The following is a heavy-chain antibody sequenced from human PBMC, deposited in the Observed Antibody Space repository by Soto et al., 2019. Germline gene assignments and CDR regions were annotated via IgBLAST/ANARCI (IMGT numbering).Heavy chain of an antibody. D-gene: IGHD2-2*01. CDR1: GFTFSSYW. CDR3: ARDDCSSTSCYYY. J-gene: IGHJ4*02. Sequence: GGSLRLSCAASGFTFSSYWMHWVRQAPGKGLVWVSRSNSDWSSTSYADSVKGRFTISRDNAKNKLYLQMNSLRAEDTAVYYCARDDCSSTSCYYYWGQGTLVTVSS. CDR2: SNSDWSST. V-gene: IGHV3-74*01.